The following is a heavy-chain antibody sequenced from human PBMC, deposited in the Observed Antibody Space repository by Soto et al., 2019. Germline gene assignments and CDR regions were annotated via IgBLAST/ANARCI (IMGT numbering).Heavy chain of an antibody. CDR2: ISYDGSNK. CDR3: ARDEWGRYFDWFRYYGMDV. D-gene: IGHD3-9*01. V-gene: IGHV3-30*03. CDR1: GFTFSSYG. J-gene: IGHJ6*02. Sequence: GGSLRLSCAASGFTFSSYGMHWVRQAPGKGLEWVAVISYDGSNKYYADSVKGRFTISRDNSKNTLYLQRNSLRAEDTAVYYCARDEWGRYFDWFRYYGMDVWGQGTTVTVSS.